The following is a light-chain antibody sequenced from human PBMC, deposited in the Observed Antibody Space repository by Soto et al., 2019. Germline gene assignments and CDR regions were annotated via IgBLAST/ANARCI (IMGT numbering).Light chain of an antibody. CDR3: QQFGSSPGFT. J-gene: IGKJ3*01. V-gene: IGKV3-20*01. CDR1: QSINNRY. CDR2: GAS. Sequence: EIVLTQSPGTLSLSPGERATLSCRASQSINNRYLAWYQQKPGQAPRLLIYGASSRATGIPDRFIGSGSGTAFTLTISRLEPEDFAVYYCQQFGSSPGFTFGPGTKLDIK.